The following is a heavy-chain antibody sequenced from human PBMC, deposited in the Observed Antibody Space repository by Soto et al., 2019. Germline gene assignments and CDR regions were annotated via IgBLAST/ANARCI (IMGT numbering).Heavy chain of an antibody. Sequence: SVKVSCKASGFTFTSSAVQWVRQARGQRLEWIGWIVVGSGNTNYAQKFQERVTITRDMSTSTAYMELSSLRSEDTAVYYCAAASVDLGSSSEYYYYYYGMDVWGQGTTVTVS. V-gene: IGHV1-58*01. CDR2: IVVGSGNT. J-gene: IGHJ6*02. CDR3: AAASVDLGSSSEYYYYYYGMDV. CDR1: GFTFTSSA. D-gene: IGHD6-6*01.